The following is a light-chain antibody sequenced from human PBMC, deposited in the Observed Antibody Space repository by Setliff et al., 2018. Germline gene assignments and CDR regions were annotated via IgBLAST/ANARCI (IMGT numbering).Light chain of an antibody. CDR2: EVR. CDR3: SSYTSSSTLFV. J-gene: IGLJ1*01. CDR1: SSDVGGYNY. V-gene: IGLV2-14*01. Sequence: QSALAQPASVSGSPGQSITISCTGTSSDVGGYNYVSWYQQHPGKAPEPMIYEVRHRPSGVSNRFSGSQSGNTASLTISGLQAEDEADYYCSSYTSSSTLFVFGAGTKVTVL.